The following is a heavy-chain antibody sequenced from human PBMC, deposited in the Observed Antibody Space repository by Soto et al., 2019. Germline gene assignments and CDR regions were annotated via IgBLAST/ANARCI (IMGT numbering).Heavy chain of an antibody. D-gene: IGHD2-2*01. CDR3: ARSKYCSSTSCPYYYYYYMDV. V-gene: IGHV5-51*01. J-gene: IGHJ6*03. CDR1: GYSFTSYW. CDR2: IYPGDSDT. Sequence: GESLKISCKGSGYSFTSYWIGWVRQMPGKGLEWMGIIYPGDSDTRYSPSFQGQVTISADKSISTAYLQWSSLKASDTAMYYCARSKYCSSTSCPYYYYYYMDVWGKGTTVTVSS.